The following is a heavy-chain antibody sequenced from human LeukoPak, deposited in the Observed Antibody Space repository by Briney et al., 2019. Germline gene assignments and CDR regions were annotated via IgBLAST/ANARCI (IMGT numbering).Heavy chain of an antibody. J-gene: IGHJ6*02. Sequence: ASVKVSCRASGYTFTGYFMHWVRQATGQGLEWMGWMNPNSGNTGYAQKFQGRVTMTRNTSISTAYMELSSLRSEDTAVYYCARNDCSSTSCYAPYYDFWSGYYTDYYYYGMDVWGQGTTVTVSS. CDR1: GYTFTGYF. CDR2: MNPNSGNT. V-gene: IGHV1-8*02. CDR3: ARNDCSSTSCYAPYYDFWSGYYTDYYYYGMDV. D-gene: IGHD3-3*01.